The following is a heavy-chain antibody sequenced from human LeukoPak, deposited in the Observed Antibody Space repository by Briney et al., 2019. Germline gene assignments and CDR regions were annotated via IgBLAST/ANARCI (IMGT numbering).Heavy chain of an antibody. CDR3: AREYCSSTSCIDY. Sequence: KAGGSLRLSCAASGFTLSSYSMTWVRQAPGKGLEWVSSISSSSSYIYYADSVKGRFTISRDNAKNSLYLQMNSLRAEDTAVYYCAREYCSSTSCIDYWGQGTLVTVSS. D-gene: IGHD2-2*01. J-gene: IGHJ4*02. CDR2: ISSSSSYI. V-gene: IGHV3-21*01. CDR1: GFTLSSYS.